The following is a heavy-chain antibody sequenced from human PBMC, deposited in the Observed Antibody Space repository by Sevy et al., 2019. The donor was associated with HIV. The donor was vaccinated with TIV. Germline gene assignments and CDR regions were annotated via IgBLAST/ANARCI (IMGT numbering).Heavy chain of an antibody. Sequence: GESLKISCTTSGFTFGDFTMNWVRQAPGKGLEWVAFLKGEGTLNHAAAVNGRLTISKDDSKGIAFLKMNDLKSDDTGVYYCTRWKGGQSILEYWGQGALVTVSS. CDR1: GFTFGDFT. CDR3: TRWKGGQSILEY. D-gene: IGHD2-21*01. J-gene: IGHJ4*02. CDR2: LKGEGTL. V-gene: IGHV3-49*04.